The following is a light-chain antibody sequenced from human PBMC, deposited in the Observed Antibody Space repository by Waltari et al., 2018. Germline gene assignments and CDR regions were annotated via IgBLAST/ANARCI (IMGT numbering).Light chain of an antibody. CDR3: QQYNNWP. J-gene: IGKJ4*01. Sequence: EIVMTQSPATLSVSPGERATLSCRASQSVSSNFAWYQQKPGQAPRLLIYGASTRATGIPARFSGSGSGTEFTLTISSLQSEDFAVYYCQQYNNWPFGGGTKVEIK. CDR2: GAS. CDR1: QSVSSN. V-gene: IGKV3-15*01.